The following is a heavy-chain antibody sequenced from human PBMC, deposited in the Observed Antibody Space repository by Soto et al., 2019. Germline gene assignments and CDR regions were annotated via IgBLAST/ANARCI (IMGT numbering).Heavy chain of an antibody. V-gene: IGHV4-59*01. Sequence: QVQLQESGPGLVKPSETLSLTCTVSGGSLSNYYWSWIRQPPGKGLEWIGYIYYSGRTNYNPSLTSRLPMSVDTSKNQVSLKLTSVTAADTAVYYCARNDHGGNPFFANWGQGTLVTVSS. CDR3: ARNDHGGNPFFAN. CDR2: IYYSGRT. D-gene: IGHD4-17*01. CDR1: GGSLSNYY. J-gene: IGHJ4*02.